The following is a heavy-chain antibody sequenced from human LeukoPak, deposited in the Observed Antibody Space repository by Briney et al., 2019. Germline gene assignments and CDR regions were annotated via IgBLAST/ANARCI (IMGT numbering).Heavy chain of an antibody. V-gene: IGHV3-21*01. Sequence: GGSLRLSCAASGFTFSSYSMNWVRQAPGKGLEWVSSISSSSSYIYYADSVKGRFTISRDNAKNSLYLQMNSLKAEDTAVYYCARDHSSSPHPTIYCYYGMDVWGQGTTVTASS. CDR1: GFTFSSYS. J-gene: IGHJ6*02. CDR3: ARDHSSSPHPTIYCYYGMDV. CDR2: ISSSSSYI. D-gene: IGHD6-6*01.